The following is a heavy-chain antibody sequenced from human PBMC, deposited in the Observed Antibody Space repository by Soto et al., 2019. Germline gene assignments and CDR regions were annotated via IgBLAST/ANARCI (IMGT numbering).Heavy chain of an antibody. CDR1: GYTFTSYA. V-gene: IGHV1-3*01. Sequence: QVQLVQSGAEVKKPGASVKVSCKASGYTFTSYAMHWVRQAPGQRLEWMGWINAGNGNTKYSQKFQGRVTITRDTSASTAYMELSSLRSEDTAVYYCARDVGYYGSGSLNWFDPWGQGTLVTVSS. CDR2: INAGNGNT. J-gene: IGHJ5*02. CDR3: ARDVGYYGSGSLNWFDP. D-gene: IGHD3-10*01.